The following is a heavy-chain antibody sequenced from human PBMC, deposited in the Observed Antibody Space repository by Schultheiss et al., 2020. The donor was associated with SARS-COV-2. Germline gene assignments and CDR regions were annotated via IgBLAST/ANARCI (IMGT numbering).Heavy chain of an antibody. Sequence: LSCAASGFTFSGSAMHWVRQASGKGLEWVGYIYYSGSTNYNPSLKSRVTISVDTSKNQFSLKLSSVTAADTAVYYCARRRGGTSEFDPWGQGTLVTVSS. CDR2: IYYSGST. CDR3: ARRRGGTSEFDP. V-gene: IGHV4-59*01. CDR1: GFTFSGSA. D-gene: IGHD4-23*01. J-gene: IGHJ5*02.